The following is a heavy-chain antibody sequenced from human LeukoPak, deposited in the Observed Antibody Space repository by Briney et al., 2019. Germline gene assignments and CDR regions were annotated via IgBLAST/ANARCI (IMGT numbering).Heavy chain of an antibody. CDR2: INHSGST. Sequence: GSLRLSCAASGFTFSSYGMSWIRQPPGKGLEWIGEINHSGSTNYNPSLKSRVTISVDTSKNQFSLKLSSVTAADTAVYYCARETLDGYNHYWGQGTLVTVSS. J-gene: IGHJ4*02. CDR1: GFTFSSYG. V-gene: IGHV4-34*01. CDR3: ARETLDGYNHY. D-gene: IGHD5-24*01.